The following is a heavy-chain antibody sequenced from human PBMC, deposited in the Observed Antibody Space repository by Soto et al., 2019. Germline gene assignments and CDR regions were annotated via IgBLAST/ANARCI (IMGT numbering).Heavy chain of an antibody. J-gene: IGHJ1*01. CDR1: GFTFSDYY. CDR3: ARGGYRSSPSCYPQYFQH. Sequence: GGTLRPSCAASGFTFSDYYMSWVRQAPGKGLEWLSYISSGGSTIYYADSVKGRFTISRDNAKHSLYLQMNSLRAEDPAVYYCARGGYRSSPSCYPQYFQHWGHGT. D-gene: IGHD2-2*01. CDR2: ISSGGSTI. V-gene: IGHV3-11*01.